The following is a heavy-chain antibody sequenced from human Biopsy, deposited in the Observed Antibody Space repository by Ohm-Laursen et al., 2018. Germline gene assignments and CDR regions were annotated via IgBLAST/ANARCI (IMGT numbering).Heavy chain of an antibody. J-gene: IGHJ4*02. D-gene: IGHD3-3*01. CDR3: AADADGYYTEFDY. CDR1: GGTFSNYA. Sequence: GSSVNVSCKASGGTFSNYAISWVRQAPGPGLEWVGRIVPILGHLNYAQRFQGRVSITADKSTTYVYMELSRLTSGDTAVYYCAADADGYYTEFDYWGPGTLVTVSS. V-gene: IGHV1-69*04. CDR2: IVPILGHL.